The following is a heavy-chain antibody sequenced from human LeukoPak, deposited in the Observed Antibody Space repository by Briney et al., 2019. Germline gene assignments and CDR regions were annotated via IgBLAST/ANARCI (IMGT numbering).Heavy chain of an antibody. J-gene: IGHJ4*02. CDR2: IWYDGSNK. CDR3: ARHELWFGEYYFDC. D-gene: IGHD3-10*01. CDR1: GFAFSSYG. V-gene: IGHV3-33*01. Sequence: GGSLRLSCAASGFAFSSYGMPWVRQAPGKGLEWGAVIWYDGSNKYYADSVKGRFTISRDNSKNTLYLQMNSLRAEDTAVYYCARHELWFGEYYFDCWGQGTLVTVSS.